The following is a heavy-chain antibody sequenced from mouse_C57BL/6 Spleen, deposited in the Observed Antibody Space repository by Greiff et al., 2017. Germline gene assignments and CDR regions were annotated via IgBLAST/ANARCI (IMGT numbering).Heavy chain of an antibody. CDR2: INYDGSST. CDR3: ARVRGYFDV. CDR1: GFTFTDYY. V-gene: IGHV5-16*01. Sequence: EVMLEESEAGLVQPGSSMKLSCTASGFTFTDYYMAWVRQVPEKGLEWVANINYDGSSTYYLDSLKSRFIISRDNAKNTPYLQMSSLKSEDTATYYCARVRGYFDVWGTGTTVTVSS. J-gene: IGHJ1*03.